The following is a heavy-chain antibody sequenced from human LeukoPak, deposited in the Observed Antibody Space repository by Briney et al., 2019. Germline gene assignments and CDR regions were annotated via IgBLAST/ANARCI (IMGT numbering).Heavy chain of an antibody. Sequence: GGSLRLSCASSGFTFSAYHMNWVRQAPGKGLEWISFISSDSGTIYYADSVKGRFAISRDNVKNTLFLQMNSLGAEDTALYYCARGWNTTPRSGFDIWGLGTMVTVSS. CDR1: GFTFSAYH. CDR3: ARGWNTTPRSGFDI. D-gene: IGHD1/OR15-1a*01. V-gene: IGHV3-48*04. J-gene: IGHJ3*02. CDR2: ISSDSGTI.